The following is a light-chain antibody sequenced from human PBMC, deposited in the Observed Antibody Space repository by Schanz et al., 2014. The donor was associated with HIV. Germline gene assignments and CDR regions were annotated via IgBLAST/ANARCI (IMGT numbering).Light chain of an antibody. J-gene: IGLJ3*02. Sequence: QSVLTQPPSASGTPGQRVTMSCSASSSNIATNAVNWYQQLPGTAPKLLIYATYNRPSGVPDRFSGSSSGTSASLAISGLQSEDEADYYCAAWDDSLNGWVFGGGTKVTVL. V-gene: IGLV1-44*01. CDR1: SSNIATNA. CDR3: AAWDDSLNGWV. CDR2: ATY.